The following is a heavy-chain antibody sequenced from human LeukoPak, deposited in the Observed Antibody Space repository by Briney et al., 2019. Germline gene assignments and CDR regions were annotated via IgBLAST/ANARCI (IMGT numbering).Heavy chain of an antibody. CDR1: GGSISSYY. Sequence: PSETLSLTCTVSGGSISSYYWSWIRQPPGKGLEWIGYIYYSGSTNYNPSLKSRVTISVDTSKNQFSLKLSSVTAADTAVYYCARSRSSGSRHPYYFDYWGQGTLVTVSS. CDR3: ARSRSSGSRHPYYFDY. CDR2: IYYSGST. D-gene: IGHD6-19*01. J-gene: IGHJ4*02. V-gene: IGHV4-59*08.